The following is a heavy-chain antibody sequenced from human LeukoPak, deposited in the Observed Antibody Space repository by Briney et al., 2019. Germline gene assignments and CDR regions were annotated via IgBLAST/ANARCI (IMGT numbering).Heavy chain of an antibody. CDR2: VDHTGST. J-gene: IGHJ6*03. Sequence: SETLSLTCTVSADSITMYYWTWIRQPPGKGLEWIGYVDHTGSTNFNPSLNGRVSISRDTSKNLFSLRLRSVTAADTAVYFCARGRVSSSTWYSTYYYYFYMVVWGKGTTVTVSS. CDR1: ADSITMYY. CDR3: ARGRVSSSTWYSTYYYYFYMVV. D-gene: IGHD1-1*01. V-gene: IGHV4-59*01.